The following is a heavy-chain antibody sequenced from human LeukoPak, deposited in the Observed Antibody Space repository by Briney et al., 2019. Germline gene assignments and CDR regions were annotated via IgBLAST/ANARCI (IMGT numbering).Heavy chain of an antibody. V-gene: IGHV3-33*01. D-gene: IGHD1-14*01. CDR2: IAYDGSRA. CDR3: TRYNNDHFDY. J-gene: IGHJ4*02. CDR1: GFTFGGYG. Sequence: GSLRLSCSGSGFTFGGYGMHWVRQTPGKGVEWVAVIAYDGSRAFYADSVKGRFTISRDNSKNTMSVQMDDLRAEDTAVYYCTRYNNDHFDYWGQGTLVTVSS.